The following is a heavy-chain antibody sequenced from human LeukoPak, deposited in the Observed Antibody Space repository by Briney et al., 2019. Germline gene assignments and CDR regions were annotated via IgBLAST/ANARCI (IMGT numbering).Heavy chain of an antibody. Sequence: PSETLSLTCAVYGGSFSGYYWSWIRQPPGKGLEWIGEINHSGSTNYNPSLKSRVTISVDTSKNQFSLKLSSVTAADTAVYYCARSVGSSGWYVRRAWFDPGGRGTLFTVSS. CDR1: GGSFSGYY. J-gene: IGHJ5*02. D-gene: IGHD6-19*01. V-gene: IGHV4-34*01. CDR2: INHSGST. CDR3: ARSVGSSGWYVRRAWFDP.